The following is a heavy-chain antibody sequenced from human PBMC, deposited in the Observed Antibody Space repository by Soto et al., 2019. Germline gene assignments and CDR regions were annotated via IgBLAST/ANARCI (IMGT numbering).Heavy chain of an antibody. V-gene: IGHV4-34*01. J-gene: IGHJ6*02. CDR1: GGSLSGYQ. CDR3: ARTIRGIVGYRYYYRGMDV. CDR2: ISPGGSI. D-gene: IGHD3-10*01. Sequence: PSETLSLTCAVSGGSLSGYQWSWIRQSPGEGLEWIGEISPGGSINYNPSLESRVTMSVDTSTNQFSLRLRSVTAADTAVYYCARTIRGIVGYRYYYRGMDVWGQGSAVTVSS.